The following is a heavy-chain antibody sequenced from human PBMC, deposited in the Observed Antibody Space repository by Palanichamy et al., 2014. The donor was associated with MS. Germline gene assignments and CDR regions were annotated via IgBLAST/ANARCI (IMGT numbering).Heavy chain of an antibody. J-gene: IGHJ4*02. CDR3: ARRLVVPAALFDY. Sequence: QVQLQESGPGLVKPSETLSLTCAVPGYSISSGYYWGWIRQPPGKGLEWIGSIYHSGSTYYNPSLKSRVTISVDTSKNQFSLKLSSVTAADTAVYYCARRLVVPAALFDYWGQGTLVTVSS. V-gene: IGHV4-38-2*01. D-gene: IGHD2-2*01. CDR1: GYSISSGYY. CDR2: IYHSGST.